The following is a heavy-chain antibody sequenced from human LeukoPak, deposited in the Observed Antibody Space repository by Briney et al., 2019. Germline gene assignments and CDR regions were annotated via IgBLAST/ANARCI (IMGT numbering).Heavy chain of an antibody. CDR1: GGSISSGGYY. CDR2: IYHSGST. Sequence: SETLSLTCTVSGGSISSGGYYWSWIRQPPGKGLEWIGYIYHSGSTYYNPSLKSRVTISVDRSKNQFSLKLSSVTAADTAVYYCARDSSGSYYDFDYWGQGTLVTVSS. V-gene: IGHV4-30-2*01. D-gene: IGHD1-26*01. J-gene: IGHJ4*02. CDR3: ARDSSGSYYDFDY.